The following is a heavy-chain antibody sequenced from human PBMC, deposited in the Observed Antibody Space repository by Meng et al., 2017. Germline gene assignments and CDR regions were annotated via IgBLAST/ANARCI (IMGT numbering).Heavy chain of an antibody. D-gene: IGHD3-10*01. J-gene: IGHJ1*01. V-gene: IGHV1-69*02. CDR2: IIPILGIA. CDR1: GGNFSSYT. Sequence: QGLLVQSGAEVKQPGSAVKVSCKASGGNFSSYTISWVRQAPGQGLEWMGRIIPILGIANYAQKFQGRVTITADKSTSTAYMELSSLRSEDTAVYYCASELLNYYGSGSYLGYFQHWGQGTLVTVSS. CDR3: ASELLNYYGSGSYLGYFQH.